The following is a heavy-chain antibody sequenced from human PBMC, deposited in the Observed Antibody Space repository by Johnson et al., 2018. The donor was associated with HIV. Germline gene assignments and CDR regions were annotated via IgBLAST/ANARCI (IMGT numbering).Heavy chain of an antibody. J-gene: IGHJ3*02. D-gene: IGHD5-18*01. CDR2: IYSGGST. V-gene: IGHV3-66*01. CDR3: ARDSGYSYADDAFDI. Sequence: VQLVESGGGVVQPGRSLRLSCAASGFTVSSNYMSWVRQAPGKGLEWVSVIYSGGSTYYADSVKGRFTISRDNSKNTLYLQMNSLRAEDTAVYYCARDSGYSYADDAFDIWGQGTMVTVSS. CDR1: GFTVSSNY.